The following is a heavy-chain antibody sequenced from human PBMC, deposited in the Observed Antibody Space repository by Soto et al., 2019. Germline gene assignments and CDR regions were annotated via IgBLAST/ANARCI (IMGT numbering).Heavy chain of an antibody. D-gene: IGHD4-4*01. CDR3: ASDYSNYDAFDI. CDR1: GFTFSDYY. Sequence: PGGSVRLSCAASGFTFSDYYMSWIRQAPGKGLEWVSYISSSGSTIYYADSVKGRFTISRDNAKNSLYLQMNSLRAEDTAVYYCASDYSNYDAFDIWGQGTMVTVSS. CDR2: ISSSGSTI. V-gene: IGHV3-11*01. J-gene: IGHJ3*02.